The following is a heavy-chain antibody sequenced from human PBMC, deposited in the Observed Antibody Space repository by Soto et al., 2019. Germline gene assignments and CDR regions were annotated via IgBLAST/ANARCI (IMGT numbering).Heavy chain of an antibody. V-gene: IGHV3-48*02. CDR1: GFTFSDYT. Sequence: GGSLRLSCAASGFTFSDYTMNWVRQAPGKGLEWVSSISTISSAIYFADSVRCLYTTTRDYSRNAPYLQMTSLRDDYTAGYHCAGDSPAFDSWGQGTPVTVSS. CDR3: AGDSPAFDS. J-gene: IGHJ4*02. CDR2: ISTISSAI.